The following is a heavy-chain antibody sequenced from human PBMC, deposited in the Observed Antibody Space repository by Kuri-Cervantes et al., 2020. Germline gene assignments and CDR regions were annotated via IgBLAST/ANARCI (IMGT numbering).Heavy chain of an antibody. CDR1: GFTVSSNY. CDR3: AKKPDGSGWYR. Sequence: GGSLRLSCAASGFTVSSNYMSWVRQAPGKGLEWVSVIYSGGSTYYADSVKGRFTISRDNSKNTLYLQMNSLRAEDTAVYYCAKKPDGSGWYRWGQGTLVTVSS. CDR2: IYSGGST. J-gene: IGHJ5*02. V-gene: IGHV3-53*01. D-gene: IGHD6-19*01.